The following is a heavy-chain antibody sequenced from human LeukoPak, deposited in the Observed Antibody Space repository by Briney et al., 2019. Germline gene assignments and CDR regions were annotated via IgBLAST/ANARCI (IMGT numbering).Heavy chain of an antibody. CDR3: ARDLGLDGD. Sequence: GGSLRLSCAASGFTFSNYGMHWVRQAPGKGLEWVAFVRSDGDIKYYADSVKGRFTISRDNAKNSLYLQMNSLRAEDTAVYYCARDLGLDGDWGQGTLVTVSS. D-gene: IGHD2-2*03. V-gene: IGHV3-30*02. CDR1: GFTFSNYG. J-gene: IGHJ4*02. CDR2: VRSDGDIK.